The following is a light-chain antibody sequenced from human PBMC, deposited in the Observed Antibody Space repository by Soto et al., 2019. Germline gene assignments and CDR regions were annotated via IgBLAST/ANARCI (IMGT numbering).Light chain of an antibody. CDR2: FGS. J-gene: IGKJ5*01. Sequence: DIVMTQSPLSLPVTPGEPASISCRSSQSLLHSNGNIYLDWYLQRPGQSPQLLIYFGSNRASGVPDRFSGSGSGTDFTLKISRVEADDVGVYYCMQALLPPIIFGQGTRLEIK. V-gene: IGKV2-28*01. CDR3: MQALLPPII. CDR1: QSLLHSNGNIY.